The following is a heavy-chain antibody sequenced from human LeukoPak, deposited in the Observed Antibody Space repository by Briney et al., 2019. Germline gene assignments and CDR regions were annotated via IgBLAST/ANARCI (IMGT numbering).Heavy chain of an antibody. D-gene: IGHD3-3*01. CDR1: GGSFSGYY. Sequence: PSETLSLTCAVYGGSFSGYYWSWIRQPPGKGLEWIGEINHSGSTNYNPSRKSRVTISVDTAKNQFSLKLSSVTAADTAVYYCARANRGVVIYYYGMDVWGQGTTVTVSS. J-gene: IGHJ6*02. CDR2: INHSGST. V-gene: IGHV4-34*01. CDR3: ARANRGVVIYYYGMDV.